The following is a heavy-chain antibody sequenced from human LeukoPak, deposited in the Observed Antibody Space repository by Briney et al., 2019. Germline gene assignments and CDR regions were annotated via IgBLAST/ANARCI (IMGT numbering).Heavy chain of an antibody. CDR2: IYYSGST. D-gene: IGHD4-17*01. J-gene: IGHJ6*02. V-gene: IGHV4-39*07. CDR1: GGSISSSSYY. CDR3: ARDLDTVTTAGMDV. Sequence: SETLSLTCTVSGGSISSSSYYWGWIRQPPGKGLEWIGSIYYSGSTYYNPSLKSRVTISVDTSKNQFSLKLSSVTAADTAVYYCARDLDTVTTAGMDVWGQGTTVTVSS.